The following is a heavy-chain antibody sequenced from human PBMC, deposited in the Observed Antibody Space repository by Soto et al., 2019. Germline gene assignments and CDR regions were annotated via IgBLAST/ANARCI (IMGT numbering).Heavy chain of an antibody. Sequence: SETLSLTCTVSGGSISSGGYYWSWIRQHPGKGLEWIGYIYYSGSTYYNPSLKSRVTISVDTSKNQFSLKLSSVTAADTAVYYCARDPVVVVAATLGVMDFWGQGTTVTVSS. CDR2: IYYSGST. CDR1: GGSISSGGYY. V-gene: IGHV4-31*03. CDR3: ARDPVVVVAATLGVMDF. D-gene: IGHD2-15*01. J-gene: IGHJ6*02.